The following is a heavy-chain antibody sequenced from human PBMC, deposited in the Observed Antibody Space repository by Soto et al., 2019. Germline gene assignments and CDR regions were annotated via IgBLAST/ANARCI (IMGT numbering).Heavy chain of an antibody. CDR2: ISTYNTNT. V-gene: IGHV1-18*04. CDR1: GERFTTYG. D-gene: IGHD4-17*01. CDR3: ARWAGQVRDYGGPFDY. J-gene: IGHJ4*02. Sequence: QVQLVQSGAEVKNPGASVTVSCKASGERFTTYGISWVRQAPGQGLEWMGWISTYNTNTNYAPKFQGRLLLTTDTSTTTAHMELRSLRPVDTAVYYCARWAGQVRDYGGPFDYWGQGTLVTVSS.